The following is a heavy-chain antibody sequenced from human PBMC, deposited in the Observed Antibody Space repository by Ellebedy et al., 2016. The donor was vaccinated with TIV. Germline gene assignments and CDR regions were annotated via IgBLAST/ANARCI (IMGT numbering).Heavy chain of an antibody. CDR3: ARDREYDTGGYYPVDY. D-gene: IGHD3-22*01. J-gene: IGHJ4*02. V-gene: IGHV1-2*02. CDR1: GYTFTGYY. Sequence: ASVKVSCKASGYTFTGYYMHWVRQAPGQGLEWMGWINPNSGGTNYAQKFQGRVTMTRDTSISTAYMELTRLRSDDTAVYYCARDREYDTGGYYPVDYWGQGTLVTVSS. CDR2: INPNSGGT.